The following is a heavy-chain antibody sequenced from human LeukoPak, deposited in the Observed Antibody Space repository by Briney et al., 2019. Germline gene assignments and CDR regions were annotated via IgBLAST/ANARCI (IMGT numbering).Heavy chain of an antibody. CDR3: ACGSGWLIDY. D-gene: IGHD6-19*01. Sequence: QPGGSLRLSCAASGFIFSSYAMDWVRQAPGKGLESIASISKSADSSYYIDSVKGRFTISRDNAKNSLYLQMNSLRAEDTAVYYCACGSGWLIDYWGQGTLVTVSS. CDR2: ISKSADSS. CDR1: GFIFSSYA. J-gene: IGHJ4*02. V-gene: IGHV3-23*01.